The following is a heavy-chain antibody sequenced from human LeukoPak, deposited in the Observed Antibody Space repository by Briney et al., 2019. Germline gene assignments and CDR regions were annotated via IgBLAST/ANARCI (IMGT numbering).Heavy chain of an antibody. V-gene: IGHV1-18*04. Sequence: ASVKVSCKASGYSFADYYIHWVRQAPGQGLEWMGWISAYNGNTNYAQKLQGRVTMTTDTSTSTAYMELRSLRSDDTAVYYCAGESHRLYDYVWGSYESKHYWGQGTLVTVSS. CDR1: GYSFADYY. J-gene: IGHJ4*02. CDR2: ISAYNGNT. CDR3: AGESHRLYDYVWGSYESKHY. D-gene: IGHD3-16*01.